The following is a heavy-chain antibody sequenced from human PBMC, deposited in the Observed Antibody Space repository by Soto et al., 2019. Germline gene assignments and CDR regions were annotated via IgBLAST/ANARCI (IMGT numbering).Heavy chain of an antibody. CDR2: IYYSGST. CDR3: ASSTSIAAPDWFDP. CDR1: GGSISSYY. V-gene: IGHV4-59*01. D-gene: IGHD6-6*01. Sequence: SAPLSLTCTVSGGSISSYYWSWIRQPPGKGLEWIGYIYYSGSTNYNPSLKSRVTISVDTSKNQFSLKLSSVTAADTAVYYCASSTSIAAPDWFDPWGQGTLVTVS. J-gene: IGHJ5*02.